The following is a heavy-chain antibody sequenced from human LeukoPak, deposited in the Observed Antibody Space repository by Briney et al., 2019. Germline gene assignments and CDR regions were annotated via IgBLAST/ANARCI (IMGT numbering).Heavy chain of an antibody. J-gene: IGHJ3*02. CDR2: INNDGSTT. D-gene: IGHD6-6*01. CDR1: GFTFSSYW. Sequence: QTGGSLRLSCAVSGFTFSSYWMHWVRQAPGKGLVWVSRINNDGSTTAYADSVKGRFTISRDNTKNTLYLQMNSLRAEDTAVYYCARLYSSSSGKAFDIWGQGTMVTVSS. CDR3: ARLYSSSSGKAFDI. V-gene: IGHV3-74*01.